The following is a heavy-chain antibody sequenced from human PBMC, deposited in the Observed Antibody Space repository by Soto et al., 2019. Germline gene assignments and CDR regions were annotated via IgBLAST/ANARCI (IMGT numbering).Heavy chain of an antibody. CDR2: IYYSGST. CDR3: ARGIAAPRAFDI. D-gene: IGHD6-13*01. V-gene: IGHV4-31*03. CDR1: GGSISSGGYY. J-gene: IGHJ3*02. Sequence: QVQLQESGPGLVKPSQTLSLTCTVSGGSISSGGYYWSWIRQHPGKGLEWIGYIYYSGSTYYNPSLKSRVTISGDSSKNQFSLKLSSVTAADTAVYYCARGIAAPRAFDIWGQGTMVTVSS.